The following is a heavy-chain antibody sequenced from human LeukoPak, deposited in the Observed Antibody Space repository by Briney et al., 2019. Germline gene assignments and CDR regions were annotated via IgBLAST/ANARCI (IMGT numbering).Heavy chain of an antibody. CDR2: INPNSGGT. V-gene: IGHV1-2*02. D-gene: IGHD6-13*01. CDR1: GYTFTGYY. J-gene: IGHJ4*02. CDR3: ARGSGVSGSDFDY. Sequence: GASVKVSCKASGYTFTGYYMHWVRQAPGQGLEWMGWINPNSGGTNYAQKFQGRVTMTRDTSISTAYMELSSLRSEDTAVYYCARGSGVSGSDFDYWGQGTLVTVSS.